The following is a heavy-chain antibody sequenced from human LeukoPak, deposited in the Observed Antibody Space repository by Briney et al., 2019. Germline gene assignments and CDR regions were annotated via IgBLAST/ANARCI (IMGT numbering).Heavy chain of an antibody. Sequence: PSETLSLTCTVSGGSISSSSYYWGWIRQPPGKGLEWIGSIYYSGSTYYNPSLKSRVTISVDTSKNQFSLKLSSVTAADTAVYSCARAASYCSSTSCQYYFDYWGQGTLVTVSS. V-gene: IGHV4-39*07. D-gene: IGHD2-2*01. J-gene: IGHJ4*02. CDR1: GGSISSSSYY. CDR3: ARAASYCSSTSCQYYFDY. CDR2: IYYSGST.